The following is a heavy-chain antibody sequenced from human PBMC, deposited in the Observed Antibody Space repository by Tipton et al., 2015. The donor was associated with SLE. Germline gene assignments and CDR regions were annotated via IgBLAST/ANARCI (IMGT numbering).Heavy chain of an antibody. CDR2: INYSGST. V-gene: IGHV4-59*01. Sequence: TLSLTCTVSGGSIGSSYWCWIRQSPGKGLEWIGYINYSGSTNYNPSLKSRVTISVDTSKNQFSLMLTSVTAADTAVYYCANSRVRGVFMADVFDIWGRGTRVTVSS. D-gene: IGHD3-10*01. CDR3: ANSRVRGVFMADVFDI. J-gene: IGHJ3*02. CDR1: GGSIGSSY.